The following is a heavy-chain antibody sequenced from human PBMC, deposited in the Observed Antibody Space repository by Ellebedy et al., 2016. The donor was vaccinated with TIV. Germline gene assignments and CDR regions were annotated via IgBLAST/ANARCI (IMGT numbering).Heavy chain of an antibody. CDR2: ITPMFGTP. J-gene: IGHJ4*02. Sequence: AASVKVSCKASGGTFRIYTVRWVRQAPGQGLEWLGGITPMFGTPNYAQKFQGRVTITADESTSTAYMELSSLRSEDTAVYFCARVVRLGWRSYYFDYWGQGTLVAVSS. CDR3: ARVVRLGWRSYYFDY. V-gene: IGHV1-69*13. D-gene: IGHD7-27*01. CDR1: GGTFRIYT.